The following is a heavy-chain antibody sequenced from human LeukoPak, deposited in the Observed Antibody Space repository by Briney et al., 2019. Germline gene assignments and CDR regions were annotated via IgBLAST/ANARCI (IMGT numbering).Heavy chain of an antibody. D-gene: IGHD1-26*01. J-gene: IGHJ4*02. Sequence: ASVKVSCKASGYTFTSYDINWVRQATGQGLEWMGWMSPNSGNTDYAQKFQGRVTFTRNTSINTAYMELSSLRSEDTAVYYCARWELRRDGIDYWGQGILVTVSS. V-gene: IGHV1-8*03. CDR1: GYTFTSYD. CDR2: MSPNSGNT. CDR3: ARWELRRDGIDY.